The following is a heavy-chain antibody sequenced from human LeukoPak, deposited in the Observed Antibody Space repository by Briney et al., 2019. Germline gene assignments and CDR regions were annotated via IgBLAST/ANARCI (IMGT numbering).Heavy chain of an antibody. D-gene: IGHD6-6*01. CDR1: GFSFSTYN. CDR3: ARDHIAARRGPSWDY. Sequence: KAGGSLRLSCAASGFSFSTYNMNWVRQAPGQRLEWVSSITSGSSYIYYADSVKGRFTISRDNAKNSLYLQMNSLRAEDTAVYYCARDHIAARRGPSWDYWGQGTLVTVSS. CDR2: ITSGSSYI. V-gene: IGHV3-21*01. J-gene: IGHJ4*02.